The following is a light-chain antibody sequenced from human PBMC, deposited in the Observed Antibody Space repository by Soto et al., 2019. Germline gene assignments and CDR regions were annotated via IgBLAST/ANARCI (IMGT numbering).Light chain of an antibody. CDR3: SSYAGSDVFV. Sequence: QSVLTQPPSASGSPGQSVTTSCTETSSDVGDYNYVSWYQQHPGKAPKLMIYEVNKRPSGVPDRFSGSKAGNTASLTVFGLQAEDEADYYCSSYAGSDVFVFGSGTKVTVL. V-gene: IGLV2-8*01. CDR1: SSDVGDYNY. CDR2: EVN. J-gene: IGLJ1*01.